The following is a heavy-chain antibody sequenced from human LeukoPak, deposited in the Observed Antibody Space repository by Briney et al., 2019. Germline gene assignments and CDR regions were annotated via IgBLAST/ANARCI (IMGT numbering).Heavy chain of an antibody. V-gene: IGHV1-8*03. CDR3: ARRMDLGDAFDI. Sequence: GASVKVSCKASGYTFTSYYMHWVRQATGQGLEWMGWMNPNSGNTGYAQKFQGRVTITRNTSISTAYMELSSLRSEDTAVYYCARRMDLGDAFDIWGQGTMVTVSS. J-gene: IGHJ3*02. CDR2: MNPNSGNT. D-gene: IGHD3/OR15-3a*01. CDR1: GYTFTSYY.